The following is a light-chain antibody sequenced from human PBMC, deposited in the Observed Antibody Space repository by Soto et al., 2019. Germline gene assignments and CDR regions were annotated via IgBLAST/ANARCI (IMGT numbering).Light chain of an antibody. Sequence: EIVMTQSPATLSFSPGERVALSCRASQSVTSSYIAWYQQKSGQAPRLLLYGASSRATGIPDRFSGSGSGTDFTLTISRLEPEDFAVYYCQVYGSSPKTFGQGTKVDIK. V-gene: IGKV3-20*01. CDR1: QSVTSSY. CDR3: QVYGSSPKT. J-gene: IGKJ1*01. CDR2: GAS.